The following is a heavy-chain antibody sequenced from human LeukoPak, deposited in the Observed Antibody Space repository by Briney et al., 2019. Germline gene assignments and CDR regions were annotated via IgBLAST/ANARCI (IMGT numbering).Heavy chain of an antibody. CDR1: GFTFSGYG. Sequence: GGSLRLSCAASGFTFSGYGMNWIRQAPGKGLEWVSSISSSSSYIYYADSVKGRFTISRDNAKNSLYLQMNSLRAEDTAVYYCARGRSGYDRNDAFDIWSQGTMVTVSS. CDR2: ISSSSSYI. CDR3: ARGRSGYDRNDAFDI. V-gene: IGHV3-21*01. J-gene: IGHJ3*02. D-gene: IGHD5-12*01.